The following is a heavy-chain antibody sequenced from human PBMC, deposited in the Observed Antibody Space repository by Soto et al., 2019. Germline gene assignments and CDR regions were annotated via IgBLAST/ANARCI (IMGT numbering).Heavy chain of an antibody. CDR3: AREAQGYYDSSAPWFDP. D-gene: IGHD3-22*01. CDR1: GGSISSYY. Sequence: PSETLSLTCTVSGGSISSYYWSWIRQPPGKGLEWIGYIYYSESTNYNPSLKSRVTISVDTSKNQFSLKLSSVTAADTAVYYCAREAQGYYDSSAPWFDPWGQGTLVTVSS. J-gene: IGHJ5*02. V-gene: IGHV4-59*01. CDR2: IYYSEST.